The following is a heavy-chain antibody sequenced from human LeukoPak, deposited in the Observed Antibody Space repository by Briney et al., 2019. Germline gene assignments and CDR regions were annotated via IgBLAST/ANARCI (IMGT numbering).Heavy chain of an antibody. V-gene: IGHV3-53*01. J-gene: IGHJ4*02. CDR2: IYSGGST. CDR3: ARELNY. CDR1: GFTFSNYV. Sequence: PGGSLRLSCAASGFTFSNYVMSWVRQAPGKGLEWVSVIYSGGSTYYADSVKGRFTISRDNSKNTLYLQMNSLRAEDTAVYYCARELNYWGQGTLVTVSS.